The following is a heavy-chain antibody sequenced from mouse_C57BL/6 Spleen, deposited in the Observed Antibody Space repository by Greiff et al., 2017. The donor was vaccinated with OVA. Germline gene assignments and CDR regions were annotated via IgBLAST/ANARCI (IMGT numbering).Heavy chain of an antibody. V-gene: IGHV1-77*01. CDR1: GYTFTDYY. D-gene: IGHD2-5*01. CDR2: IGPGSGST. Sequence: VKLVESGAELVKPGASVKISCKASGYTFTDYYINWVKQRPGQGLEWIGKIGPGSGSTYYNEKFKGKATLTADKSSRSAYMQLSSLTPEDSAVYFVAREGYSIWFACWGQGTLVTVSA. CDR3: AREGYSIWFAC. J-gene: IGHJ3*01.